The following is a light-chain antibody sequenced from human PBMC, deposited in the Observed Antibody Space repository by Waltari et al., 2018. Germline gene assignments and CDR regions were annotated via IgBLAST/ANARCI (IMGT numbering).Light chain of an antibody. Sequence: EIVLTQSPGTLSLSPGERATLSCRASQRIGRYLVWYQQKPGQAPRLLIYGASSRAAGIPDWFSGSASGTDFRLTISRLEPEDFAVYYCQNHERLPAVFGQGTKVEIK. V-gene: IGKV3-20*01. CDR1: QRIGRY. CDR3: QNHERLPAV. J-gene: IGKJ1*01. CDR2: GAS.